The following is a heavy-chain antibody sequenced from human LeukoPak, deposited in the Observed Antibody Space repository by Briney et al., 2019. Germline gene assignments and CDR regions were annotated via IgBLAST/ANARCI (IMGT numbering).Heavy chain of an antibody. J-gene: IGHJ3*02. CDR2: IYYSGSI. D-gene: IGHD4-17*01. Sequence: SETLSLTCAVSGYSISSSNYWGWIRQPPGKGLEWIGHIYYSGSIYYNPSLKSRATMSVDTSKNQFSLKLISVTAVDTAVYYCARKATTGPTKAAFDIWGQGTMVTVSS. CDR3: ARKATTGPTKAAFDI. V-gene: IGHV4-28*05. CDR1: GYSISSSNY.